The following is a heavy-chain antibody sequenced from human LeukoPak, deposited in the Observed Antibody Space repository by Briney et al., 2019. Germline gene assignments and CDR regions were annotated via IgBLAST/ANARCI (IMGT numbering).Heavy chain of an antibody. D-gene: IGHD3-22*01. CDR2: ISSSSSYI. V-gene: IGHV3-21*01. J-gene: IGHJ4*02. Sequence: GGSLRPSCAASGFTLSSHSMNWVRQAPGKGLEWVSSISSSSSYIHSADSVKGRFTISRDNAKNSLYLQMNSLRAEDTAVYYCARDLYDSGAYSSPIDYWGQGTLVTVSS. CDR3: ARDLYDSGAYSSPIDY. CDR1: GFTLSSHS.